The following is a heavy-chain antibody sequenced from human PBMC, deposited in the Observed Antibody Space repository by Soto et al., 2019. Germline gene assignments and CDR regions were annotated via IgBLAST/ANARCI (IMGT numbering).Heavy chain of an antibody. J-gene: IGHJ3*02. D-gene: IGHD2-15*01. Sequence: HPGGSLRLSCAASGFTFSSYWMSWVRQAPGKGLEWVANIKQDGSEKYYVDSVKGRFTISRDNAKNSLYLQMNSLRAEGTAVYYCARDDIVVVAPGAFDIWGQGTMVTVSS. CDR1: GFTFSSYW. CDR2: IKQDGSEK. V-gene: IGHV3-7*01. CDR3: ARDDIVVVAPGAFDI.